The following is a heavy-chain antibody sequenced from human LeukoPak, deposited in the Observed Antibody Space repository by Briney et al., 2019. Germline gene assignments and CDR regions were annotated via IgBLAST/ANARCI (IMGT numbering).Heavy chain of an antibody. CDR3: AKGFYDNSASGVLDI. D-gene: IGHD3-22*01. Sequence: GGSLRLSCAASGFTVSNYYMNWVRQAPGKGLEWVSGISASGGSTYYADSVKGRFTISRDNSKNTLYLQMNSLRAEDTAVYYCAKGFYDNSASGVLDISGQGTMVTVSS. CDR2: ISASGGST. V-gene: IGHV3-23*01. CDR1: GFTVSNYY. J-gene: IGHJ3*02.